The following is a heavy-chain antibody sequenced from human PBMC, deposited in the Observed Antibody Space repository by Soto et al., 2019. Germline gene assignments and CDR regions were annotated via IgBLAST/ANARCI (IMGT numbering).Heavy chain of an antibody. CDR3: AREMGGSIDY. CDR1: GGSISSSSYY. Sequence: QLQLQESGPGLVKPSETLSLTCTVSGGSISSSSYYWGWIRQPPGKGLEWIGTIYHSGSTYYKPSLKSRVTISVDTSKNQFSLKLNSATAADTAIYYCAREMGGSIDYWGQGTLVTVSS. D-gene: IGHD1-26*01. V-gene: IGHV4-39*01. CDR2: IYHSGST. J-gene: IGHJ4*02.